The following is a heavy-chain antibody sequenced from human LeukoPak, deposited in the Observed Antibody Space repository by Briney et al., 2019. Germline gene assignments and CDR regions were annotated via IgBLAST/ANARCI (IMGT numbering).Heavy chain of an antibody. CDR2: IYYSGST. Sequence: SETLSLTCTVSGGPISSYYWSWIRQPPGKGLEWIGYIYYSGSTNYNPSPKSRVTISVDTSKNQFSLKLSSVTAADTAVYYCARDGPYRSGAFDIWGQGTMVTVSS. J-gene: IGHJ3*02. D-gene: IGHD2-2*01. V-gene: IGHV4-59*12. CDR3: ARDGPYRSGAFDI. CDR1: GGPISSYY.